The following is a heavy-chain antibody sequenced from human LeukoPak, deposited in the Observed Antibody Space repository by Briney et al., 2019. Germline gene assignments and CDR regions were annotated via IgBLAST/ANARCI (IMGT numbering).Heavy chain of an antibody. CDR1: GFTFSSYA. J-gene: IGHJ4*02. Sequence: PGGSLRLSXAASGFTFSSYAMSWVRQAPGKGLEWVSAISGSGGSTYYADSVKGRFTISRDNSKNTLYLQMNSLRAEDTAVYYCAKDFQVATMIVVDPSGLNWGQGTLVTVSS. CDR3: AKDFQVATMIVVDPSGLN. D-gene: IGHD3-22*01. CDR2: ISGSGGST. V-gene: IGHV3-23*01.